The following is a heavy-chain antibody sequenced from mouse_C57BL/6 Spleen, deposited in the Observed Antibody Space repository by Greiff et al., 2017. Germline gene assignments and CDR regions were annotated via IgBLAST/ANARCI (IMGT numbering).Heavy chain of an antibody. J-gene: IGHJ3*01. CDR3: ARGGRELRGAY. CDR2: IHPNSGST. CDR1: GYTFTSYW. V-gene: IGHV1-64*01. Sequence: QVHVKQPGAELVKPGASVKLSCKASGYTFTSYWMHWVKQRPGQGLEWIGMIHPNSGSTNYNEKFKSKATLTVDKSSSTAYMQLSSLTSEDSAVCYCARGGRELRGAYWGQGTLVTVSA.